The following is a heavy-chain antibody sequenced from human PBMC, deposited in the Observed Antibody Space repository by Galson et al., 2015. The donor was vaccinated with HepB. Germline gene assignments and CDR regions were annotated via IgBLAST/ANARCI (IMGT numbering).Heavy chain of an antibody. CDR1: GFTFGDYA. V-gene: IGHV3-49*03. CDR2: IRSKAYGGTT. Sequence: SLRLSCAASGFTFGDYAMSWFRQAPGKGLEWVGFIRSKAYGGTTEYAASVKGRFTISRDDSKSIAYLQMNSLKTEDTAVYYCTRGGQETALWFGELLTYYFDYWGQGTLVTVSS. CDR3: TRGGQETALWFGELLTYYFDY. D-gene: IGHD3-10*01. J-gene: IGHJ4*02.